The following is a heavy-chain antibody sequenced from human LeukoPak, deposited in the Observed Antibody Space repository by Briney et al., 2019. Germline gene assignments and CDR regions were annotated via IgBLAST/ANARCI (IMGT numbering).Heavy chain of an antibody. CDR2: INPNSGGT. J-gene: IGHJ4*02. CDR3: ARASTMHRGITTPAVY. D-gene: IGHD5/OR15-5a*01. CDR1: GYTFTGYY. V-gene: IGHV1-2*02. Sequence: ASVKVSCKASGYTFTGYYMHWVRQAPGQGLEWMVWINPNSGGTNYAQKFQGRVTMTRDTSISTAYMELSRLRSDDTAVYYCARASTMHRGITTPAVYWGQGTLVTVSS.